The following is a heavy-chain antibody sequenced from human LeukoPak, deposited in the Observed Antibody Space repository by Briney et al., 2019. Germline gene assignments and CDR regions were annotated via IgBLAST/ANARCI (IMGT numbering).Heavy chain of an antibody. CDR3: AASSGPGNYAYYFDY. CDR2: ISASTSSI. CDR1: GFSFSSRN. D-gene: IGHD3-22*01. V-gene: IGHV3-48*04. J-gene: IGHJ4*02. Sequence: GGSLRLSCAASGFSFSSRNMNWVRQAPGKGLEWVSYISASTSSIYYADSVKGRFTISRDIGKNSLYLQMNSLRAEDTAVYYCAASSGPGNYAYYFDYWGQGTLVTVSS.